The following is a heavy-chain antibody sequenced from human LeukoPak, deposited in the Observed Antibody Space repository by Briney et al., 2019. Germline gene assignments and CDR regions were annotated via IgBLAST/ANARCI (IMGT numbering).Heavy chain of an antibody. CDR3: AGDQGGNRWTY. CDR2: ISTRSSYI. CDR1: GFTFSTYS. V-gene: IGHV3-21*01. Sequence: GGSLRLSCAASGFTFSTYSMNWVRQAPGKGLEWVSSISTRSSYIYYVDSVRGRFTISRENGKKSLYLQMNSLRVEDSAVYYCAGDQGGNRWTYWGQGTLVTVSS. J-gene: IGHJ4*02. D-gene: IGHD3-16*01.